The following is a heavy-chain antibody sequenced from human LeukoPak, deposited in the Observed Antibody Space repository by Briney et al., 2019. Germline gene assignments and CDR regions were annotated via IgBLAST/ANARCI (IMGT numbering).Heavy chain of an antibody. CDR1: GGSISSYY. J-gene: IGHJ4*02. D-gene: IGHD1-26*01. CDR3: ARPSSGSYYGFDY. V-gene: IGHV4-59*08. Sequence: SETLSLTCTVSGGSISSYYWSWIRQPPGKGLEWIGYIYYSGSTNYNPSLKSRVTISVDMSKNQFSLKLSSVTAADTAVYYCARPSSGSYYGFDYWGQGTLVTVSS. CDR2: IYYSGST.